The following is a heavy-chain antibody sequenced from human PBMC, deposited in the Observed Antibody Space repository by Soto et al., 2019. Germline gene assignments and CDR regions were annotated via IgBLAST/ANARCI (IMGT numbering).Heavy chain of an antibody. Sequence: VSVKVSCKASGYTFTSYGLSWVRQAPGQGLEWMGWISAYNRNTNYAQKLQGRVTMTTDTSTSTAYMELRSLRSDDTAVYYCARVIAAAAAFDYWGQGTLVTVSS. CDR1: GYTFTSYG. V-gene: IGHV1-18*01. CDR2: ISAYNRNT. J-gene: IGHJ4*02. CDR3: ARVIAAAAAFDY. D-gene: IGHD6-13*01.